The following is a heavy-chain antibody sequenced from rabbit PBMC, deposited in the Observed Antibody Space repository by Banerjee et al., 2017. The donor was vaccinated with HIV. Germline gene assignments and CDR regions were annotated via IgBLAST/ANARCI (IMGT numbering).Heavy chain of an antibody. CDR1: GFSFSSGYD. V-gene: IGHV1S40*01. CDR3: AREHSYDDYGNFNL. D-gene: IGHD2-1*01. Sequence: QSLEESGGGLVKPGASLTLTCTASGFSFSSGYDMCWVRQAPGKGLEWIACIYTSSDNTYYANWAKGRFTISKTSSTTVTLQMTSLTAADTATYFCAREHSYDDYGNFNLWGPGTLVTVS. CDR2: IYTSSDNT. J-gene: IGHJ4*01.